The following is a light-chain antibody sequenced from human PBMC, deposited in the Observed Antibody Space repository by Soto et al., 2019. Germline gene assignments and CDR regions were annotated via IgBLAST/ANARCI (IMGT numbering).Light chain of an antibody. CDR1: SSDIGTYNL. J-gene: IGLJ1*01. CDR2: EVT. CDR3: CSYAGRSHYV. V-gene: IGLV2-23*02. Sequence: QSALTQPASVSGSPGQSITISCTGFSSDIGTYNLVSWYRQDPDKAPQLIIYEVTKRPSGVSYRFSGSKSGNTASLTISALQSEDEADYYCCSYAGRSHYVFGTGTKLTVL.